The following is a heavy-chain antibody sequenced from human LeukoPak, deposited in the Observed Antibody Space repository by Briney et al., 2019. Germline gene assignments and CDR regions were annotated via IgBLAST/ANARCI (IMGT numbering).Heavy chain of an antibody. Sequence: GGSLRLSCAASGFTFSSYSMIWVRQAPGKGLEWVSYISGSSSNIHYEDSVKGRFTISRDNAKNSLYLQMNSLRAEDTAVYYCARDFVGAFDYWGQGTLVTVSS. D-gene: IGHD1-26*01. CDR3: ARDFVGAFDY. V-gene: IGHV3-48*04. CDR2: ISGSSSNI. J-gene: IGHJ4*02. CDR1: GFTFSSYS.